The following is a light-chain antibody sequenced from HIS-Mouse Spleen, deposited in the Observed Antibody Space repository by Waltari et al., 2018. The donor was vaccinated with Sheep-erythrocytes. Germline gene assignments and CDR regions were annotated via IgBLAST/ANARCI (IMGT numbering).Light chain of an antibody. CDR2: DVS. J-gene: IGLJ1*01. CDR3: CSYAGSYNHV. CDR1: SSDVGGYNY. Sequence: QSALTQPRPVSGSPGQSVTIACTGTSSDVGGYNYVSWYQQPPAKAPKLMMYDVSKRPSWAPDRFSGSKSGNTASLTISGLQAEDEADYYCCSYAGSYNHVFATGTKVTVL. V-gene: IGLV2-11*01.